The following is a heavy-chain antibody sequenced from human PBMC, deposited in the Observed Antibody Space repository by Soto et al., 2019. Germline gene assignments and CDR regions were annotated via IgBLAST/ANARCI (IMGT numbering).Heavy chain of an antibody. CDR3: ARVRCRRSSCYYFDY. CDR1: GGSFSGYY. J-gene: IGHJ4*02. CDR2: INHSGST. V-gene: IGHV4-34*01. D-gene: IGHD2-15*01. Sequence: QVQLQQWGAGLLKPSETLSLTCAVYGGSFSGYYWSWIRQPPGKGLEWIGEINHSGSTNYNPSLKSRVTISVDTSKNQFSLKLNSVTAADTAVYYCARVRCRRSSCYYFDYWGQGTLVTVSS.